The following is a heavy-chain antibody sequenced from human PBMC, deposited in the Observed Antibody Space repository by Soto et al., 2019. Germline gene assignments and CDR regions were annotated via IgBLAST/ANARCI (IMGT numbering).Heavy chain of an antibody. D-gene: IGHD6-19*01. Sequence: ESGGGVVQPGRSLRLSCAASGFTFSSYGMHWVRQAPGKGLEWVAVISYDGSNKYYADSVKGRFTISRDNSKNTLYLQMNSLRAEDTAVYYCAKDRIAVATNFDYWGQGTLVTVSS. V-gene: IGHV3-30*18. CDR1: GFTFSSYG. CDR3: AKDRIAVATNFDY. CDR2: ISYDGSNK. J-gene: IGHJ4*02.